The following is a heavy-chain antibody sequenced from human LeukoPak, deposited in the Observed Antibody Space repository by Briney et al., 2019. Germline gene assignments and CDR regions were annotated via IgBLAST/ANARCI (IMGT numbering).Heavy chain of an antibody. V-gene: IGHV5-10-1*01. D-gene: IGHD3-16*02. CDR2: IDPSDSYT. Sequence: GESLKISCKGSGYSFTSYWISWVRQMPGKGLEWMGRIDPSDSYTNYSPSFQGHVTISADKSFSTAYLQWSSLKASDTAMYYCVRLGELSALLWGQGTMVTVSS. CDR1: GYSFTSYW. CDR3: VRLGELSALL. J-gene: IGHJ3*01.